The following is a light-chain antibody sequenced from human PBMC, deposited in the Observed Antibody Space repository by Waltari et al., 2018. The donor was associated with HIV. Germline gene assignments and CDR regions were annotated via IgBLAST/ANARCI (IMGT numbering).Light chain of an antibody. Sequence: QSVLTQPPSASGTLGKRVPISCSGSSSNIGSNRVTWFQQVPGTAPKLLMYSDNQRPSGVPDRFSGSKSGTSASLAISGLQSEDEADYYCAAWDDSLDAWVFGGGTRLTVL. CDR3: AAWDDSLDAWV. V-gene: IGLV1-44*01. CDR2: SDN. CDR1: SSNIGSNR. J-gene: IGLJ3*02.